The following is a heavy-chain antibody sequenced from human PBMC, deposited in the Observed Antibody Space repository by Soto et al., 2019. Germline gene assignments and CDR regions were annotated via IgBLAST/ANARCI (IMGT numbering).Heavy chain of an antibody. J-gene: IGHJ4*02. CDR1: GGSISSGGYY. V-gene: IGHV4-31*03. CDR2: IYYSGST. Sequence: TLSLTCTVSGGSISSGGYYWSWIRQHPGKGLEWIGYIYYSGSTYYNPSLKSRVTISVDTSKNQFSLKLSSVTAADTAVYYCARESPITGTTALDYWGQGTLVTVSS. CDR3: ARESPITGTTALDY. D-gene: IGHD1-7*01.